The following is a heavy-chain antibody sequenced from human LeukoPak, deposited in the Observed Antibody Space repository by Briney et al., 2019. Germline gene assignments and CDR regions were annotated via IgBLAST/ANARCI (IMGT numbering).Heavy chain of an antibody. D-gene: IGHD3-10*01. Sequence: GGSLRLSCAASGFTFSSYDMHWVRQGPGKGLEWVAFIRYDGSNKYYTDSVKGRFTISRDNSKNTLYLQMNSLRAEDTAVYYCAKKEGGRGEGTFDYWGQGTLVTVSS. CDR3: AKKEGGRGEGTFDY. V-gene: IGHV3-30*02. J-gene: IGHJ4*02. CDR1: GFTFSSYD. CDR2: IRYDGSNK.